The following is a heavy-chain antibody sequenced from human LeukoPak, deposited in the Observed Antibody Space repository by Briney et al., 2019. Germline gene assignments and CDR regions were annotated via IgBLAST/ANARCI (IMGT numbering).Heavy chain of an antibody. V-gene: IGHV1-2*06. CDR2: INPNSGGT. D-gene: IGHD3-3*01. CDR1: GYTFTGYY. Sequence: ASVKVSCKASGYTFTGYYMHWVRQAPGQGLEWMGRINPNSGGTNYAQKFQGRVTMTRDTSISTAYMELSRLRSDDTAVYYCARGPPADYDFWSGYLSNWFDPWGQGTLVTVSS. CDR3: ARGPPADYDFWSGYLSNWFDP. J-gene: IGHJ5*02.